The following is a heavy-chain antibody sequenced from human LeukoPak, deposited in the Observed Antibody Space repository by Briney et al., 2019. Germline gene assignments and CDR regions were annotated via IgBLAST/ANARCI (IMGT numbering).Heavy chain of an antibody. J-gene: IGHJ4*02. V-gene: IGHV1-46*01. CDR1: GYTFTSYY. Sequence: GASVKVSCKASGYTFTSYYMHWVRQAPGQGLEWMGIINPSGGSTSYAQKFQGRVTMTRDTSTSTVYMELSSLRSDDTAVYYCARDWAYGDYVRVWFDYRGQGTLVTVSS. D-gene: IGHD4-17*01. CDR3: ARDWAYGDYVRVWFDY. CDR2: INPSGGST.